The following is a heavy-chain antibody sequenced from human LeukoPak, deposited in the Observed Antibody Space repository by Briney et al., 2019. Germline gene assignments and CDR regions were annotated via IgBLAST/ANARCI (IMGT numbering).Heavy chain of an antibody. Sequence: PSETLSLTCTVSGGSISSYYWSWIRQPPGKGLEWIGYIYYSGSTNYNPSLKSRVTISVDTSKNQFSLKLSSVTAADTAVYYCAREIHYDSSGNLLDAFDIWGQGTMVTVSS. CDR2: IYYSGST. D-gene: IGHD3-22*01. J-gene: IGHJ3*02. CDR1: GGSISSYY. V-gene: IGHV4-59*01. CDR3: AREIHYDSSGNLLDAFDI.